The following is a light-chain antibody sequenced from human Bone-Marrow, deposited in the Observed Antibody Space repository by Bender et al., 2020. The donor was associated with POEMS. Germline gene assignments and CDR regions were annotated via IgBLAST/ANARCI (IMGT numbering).Light chain of an antibody. CDR3: CSYAGSSIWV. J-gene: IGLJ3*02. Sequence: QSALTQPPSVSGSPGQSVTLSCTGTSSDVGTYDRVSWYQQPPGTAPKLIIYEVSNRPSGVSNRFSGSKSDNTASLTISGLQAEDEADFYCCSYAGSSIWVFGGGTKLTVL. CDR1: SSDVGTYDR. V-gene: IGLV2-23*02. CDR2: EVS.